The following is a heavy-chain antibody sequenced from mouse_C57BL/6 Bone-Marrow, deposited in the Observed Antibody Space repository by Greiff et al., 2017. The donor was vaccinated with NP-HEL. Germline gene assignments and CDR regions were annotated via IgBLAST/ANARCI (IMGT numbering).Heavy chain of an antibody. CDR3: ARYGGSSHWYFDV. CDR1: GFTFTDYY. V-gene: IGHV7-3*01. CDR2: IRNKANGYTT. Sequence: EVQLVESGGGLVQPGGSLSLSCAASGFTFTDYYMSWVRQPPGKALEWLGFIRNKANGYTTEYSASVKGRFTISRDNSQSILYLKMNAQRAEVSATDYCARYGGSSHWYFDVWGTGTTVTVSS. J-gene: IGHJ1*03. D-gene: IGHD1-1*01.